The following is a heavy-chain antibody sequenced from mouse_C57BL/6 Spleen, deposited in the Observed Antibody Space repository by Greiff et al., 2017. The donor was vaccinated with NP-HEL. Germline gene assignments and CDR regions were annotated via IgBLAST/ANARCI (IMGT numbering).Heavy chain of an antibody. V-gene: IGHV1-64*01. J-gene: IGHJ2*01. D-gene: IGHD1-1*01. CDR2: IHPNSGST. CDR1: GYTFTSYW. CDR3: AREAMTTVVPYFDY. Sequence: QVQLQQPGAELVKPGASVKLSCKASGYTFTSYWMHWVKQRPGQGLEWIGMIHPNSGSTNYNEKFKSKATLTVDKSSSTAYMQLSSLTSEDSAVYYGAREAMTTVVPYFDYWGQGTTLTVSS.